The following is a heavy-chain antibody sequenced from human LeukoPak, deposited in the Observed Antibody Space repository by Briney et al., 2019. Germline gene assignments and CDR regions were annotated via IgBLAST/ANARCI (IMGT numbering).Heavy chain of an antibody. J-gene: IGHJ4*02. V-gene: IGHV1-69*06. CDR3: AIHVGIAAAGTGSSGPDY. D-gene: IGHD6-13*01. CDR2: IIPIFGTA. CDR1: GGTFSSYA. Sequence: SVKVSCKASGGTFSSYAISWVRQAPGQGLEWMGRIIPIFGTANYAQKFQGRVTITADKSTSTAYMELSSLRSEDTAVYYCAIHVGIAAAGTGSSGPDYWGQGTLVTVSS.